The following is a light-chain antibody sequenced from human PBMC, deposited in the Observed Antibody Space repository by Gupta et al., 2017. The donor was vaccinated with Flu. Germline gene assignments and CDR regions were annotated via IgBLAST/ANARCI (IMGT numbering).Light chain of an antibody. CDR1: QSVGNQ. CDR3: QRRCDLPMYT. CDR2: DAS. Sequence: IILTQSPAILSLSPGERAILSCRASQSVGNQLVWYQQRPGRAPRLLTIDASKRFSGIPPRFTGSRYGTDFPLTISTREPGDTAVYYFQRRCDLPMYTSGQGTKVETK. V-gene: IGKV3-11*01. J-gene: IGKJ2*01.